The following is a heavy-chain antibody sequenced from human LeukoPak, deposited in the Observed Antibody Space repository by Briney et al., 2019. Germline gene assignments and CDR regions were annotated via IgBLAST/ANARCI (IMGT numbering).Heavy chain of an antibody. J-gene: IGHJ4*02. CDR3: ARGEDGYNVDY. V-gene: IGHV1-2*02. CDR2: INPNSGGT. CDR1: GYTFTGYY. D-gene: IGHD5-24*01. Sequence: ASVQVSCKASGYTFTGYYMHWVRQPPGQGLEGMGWINPNSGGTNYAQKFQGRVTMTRDTSIGTAYMEVRRLRSDDTAVYYCARGEDGYNVDYWGQGTLVTVSS.